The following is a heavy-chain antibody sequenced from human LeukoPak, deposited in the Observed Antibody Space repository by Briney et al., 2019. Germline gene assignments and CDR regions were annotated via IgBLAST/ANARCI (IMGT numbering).Heavy chain of an antibody. Sequence: QPGRSLRLSCAASGFTFSTYGMHWVRQAPGKGLEWVATIGSDGRYKYSADSVRGRFTISRDNSKNTLELHMNSLSTEDTAVYYCARDRVLSDNRWSLDPWGQGTLVTVSS. J-gene: IGHJ5*02. CDR2: IGSDGRYK. D-gene: IGHD2/OR15-2a*01. CDR3: ARDRVLSDNRWSLDP. CDR1: GFTFSTYG. V-gene: IGHV3-33*01.